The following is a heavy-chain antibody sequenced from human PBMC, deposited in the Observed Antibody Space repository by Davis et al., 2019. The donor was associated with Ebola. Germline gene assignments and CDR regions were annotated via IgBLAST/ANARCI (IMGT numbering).Heavy chain of an antibody. J-gene: IGHJ4*02. CDR2: ISYDGSNK. D-gene: IGHD1-26*01. Sequence: PGGSLRLSCAASGFTFSSYGMHWVRQAPGKGLEWVAVISYDGSNKYYADSVKGRFTISRDNSKNTLYLQMNSLRAEDTAVYYCANSKEWAATDFDYWGQGTLVTVSS. CDR1: GFTFSSYG. CDR3: ANSKEWAATDFDY. V-gene: IGHV3-30*18.